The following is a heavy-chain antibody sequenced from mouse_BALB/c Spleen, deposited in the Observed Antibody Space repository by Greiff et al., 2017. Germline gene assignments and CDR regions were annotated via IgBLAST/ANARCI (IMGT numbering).Heavy chain of an antibody. CDR1: GYTFTSYW. Sequence: QVQLQQPGAELVKPGASVKLSCKASGYTFTSYWMHWVKQRPGQGLEWIGEINPSNGRTNYNEKFKSKATLTVDKSSSTAYMQLSSLTSEDSAVYYCAREKFITTDLDYWGQGTTLTVSS. CDR3: AREKFITTDLDY. D-gene: IGHD1-1*01. CDR2: INPSNGRT. V-gene: IGHV1S81*02. J-gene: IGHJ2*01.